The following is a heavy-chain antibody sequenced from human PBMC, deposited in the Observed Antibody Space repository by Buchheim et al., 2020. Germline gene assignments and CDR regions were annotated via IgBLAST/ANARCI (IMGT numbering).Heavy chain of an antibody. J-gene: IGHJ4*02. CDR3: VRRNEGSPHFDY. D-gene: IGHD6-13*01. CDR1: GFTFSTYD. CDR2: IGTAGDT. Sequence: EVQLVESGGGLVQPGGSLRLSCAASGFTFSTYDMHWVRQATGRGLDWVSAIGTAGDTYYAGSVKGRFTISRENAKNSLYLQMNSLGAGDTAVYYCVRRNEGSPHFDYWGQGTL. V-gene: IGHV3-13*01.